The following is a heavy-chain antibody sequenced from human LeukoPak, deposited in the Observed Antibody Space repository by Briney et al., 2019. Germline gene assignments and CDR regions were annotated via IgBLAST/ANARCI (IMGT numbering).Heavy chain of an antibody. D-gene: IGHD3-22*01. V-gene: IGHV3-66*01. J-gene: IGHJ4*02. CDR1: GFTVSTNY. Sequence: GGSLRLSCAASGFTVSTNYMSWVRQAPGKGLEWVSVIYSGGSTYYADSVKGRFTISRDNSKNTLYLQMNSLRAEDTAVYYCARFLADYYDSSAPFDYWGQGTLVTVSS. CDR3: ARFLADYYDSSAPFDY. CDR2: IYSGGST.